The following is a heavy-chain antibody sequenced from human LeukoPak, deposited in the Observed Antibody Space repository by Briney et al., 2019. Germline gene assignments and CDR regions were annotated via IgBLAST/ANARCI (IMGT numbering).Heavy chain of an antibody. CDR1: GGSFSGYY. D-gene: IGHD1-26*01. J-gene: IGHJ4*02. Sequence: KPSETLSLTCAVYGGSFSGYYWSWIRQPPGKGLEWIGEINHSGSTNYNPSLKSRVTISVDTSKNQFSLKLSSVTAADTAVYYCARGEEWELLYGYWGQGTLVTVSS. V-gene: IGHV4-34*01. CDR3: ARGEEWELLYGY. CDR2: INHSGST.